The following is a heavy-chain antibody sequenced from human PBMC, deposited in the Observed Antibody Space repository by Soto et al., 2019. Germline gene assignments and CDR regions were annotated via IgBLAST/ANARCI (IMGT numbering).Heavy chain of an antibody. CDR3: ARDADWAFGY. D-gene: IGHD3-9*01. J-gene: IGHJ4*02. V-gene: IGHV3-23*01. Sequence: GGSLRLSCAASGFTFSSYAMNWVRQAPGKGLEWVSVISGSGGSTYYTDSVKGRFTISRDNAQNSLFLLMNSLRAEDTAVYYCARDADWAFGYWGQGTLVTVSS. CDR2: ISGSGGST. CDR1: GFTFSSYA.